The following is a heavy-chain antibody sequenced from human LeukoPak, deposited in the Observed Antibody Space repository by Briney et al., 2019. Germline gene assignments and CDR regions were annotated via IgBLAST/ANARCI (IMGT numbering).Heavy chain of an antibody. V-gene: IGHV3-23*01. CDR3: AKDEAVITFGGVIVPVDGWFDP. J-gene: IGHJ5*02. CDR2: ISGSGGTK. CDR1: GFTFSSYA. Sequence: GGSLRLSCAASGFTFSSYAMSWVRQAPGKGLEWVSAISGSGGTKYYADSVKGRLTISRDNSKNTLYLQMNSLRAEDTAVYYCAKDEAVITFGGVIVPVDGWFDPWGQGTLVTVSS. D-gene: IGHD3-16*02.